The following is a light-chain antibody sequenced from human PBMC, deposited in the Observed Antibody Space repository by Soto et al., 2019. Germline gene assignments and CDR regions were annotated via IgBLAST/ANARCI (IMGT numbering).Light chain of an antibody. CDR1: QGIDNY. V-gene: IGKV1-27*01. Sequence: DIPMTQSPSSLSASVGDRVTITCRASQGIDNYLAWYQKTPGKVPKLLIYGASTLQSGVPSRFSGSASGTEFTLTISSLQPEDVATYYCQKYNIAPYTFGQGTKLEIK. CDR3: QKYNIAPYT. J-gene: IGKJ2*01. CDR2: GAS.